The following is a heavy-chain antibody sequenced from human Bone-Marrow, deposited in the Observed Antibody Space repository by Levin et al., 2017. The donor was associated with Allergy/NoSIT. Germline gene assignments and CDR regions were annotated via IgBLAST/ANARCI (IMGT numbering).Heavy chain of an antibody. CDR3: ARDSRIVVVPAATFDY. CDR2: ISAYNGNT. V-gene: IGHV1-18*01. Sequence: GESLKISCKASGYTFTSYGISWVRQAPGQGLEWMGWISAYNGNTNYAQKLQGRVTMTTDTSTSTAYMELRSLRSDDTAVYYCARDSRIVVVPAATFDYWGQGTLVTVSS. J-gene: IGHJ4*02. D-gene: IGHD2-2*01. CDR1: GYTFTSYG.